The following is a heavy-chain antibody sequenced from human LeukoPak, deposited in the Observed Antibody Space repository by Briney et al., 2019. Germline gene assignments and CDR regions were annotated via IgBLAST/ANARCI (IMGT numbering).Heavy chain of an antibody. CDR1: GFTFSSYG. CDR2: ISYDGSNK. V-gene: IGHV3-30*19. D-gene: IGHD3-10*01. Sequence: PGGSLRLSCAASGFTFSSYGMHWVRQAPGKGLEWVAVISYDGSNKYYADSVKGRFTISRDNSKNTLYLQMNSLRAEDTAVYYCARDRSYYYGSGSYYYDYWGQGTLVTVSS. CDR3: ARDRSYYYGSGSYYYDY. J-gene: IGHJ4*02.